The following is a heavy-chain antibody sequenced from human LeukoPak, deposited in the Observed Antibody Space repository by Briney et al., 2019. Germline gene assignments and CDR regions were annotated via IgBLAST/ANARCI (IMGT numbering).Heavy chain of an antibody. D-gene: IGHD6-6*01. CDR2: INWNSGSK. V-gene: IGHV3-20*04. CDR1: GLTFEDHG. CDR3: ARSAPSPSSPIGDFDL. Sequence: RPGGSLRLSCATSGLTFEDHGLSWVRQAPGKGLEWVSGINWNSGSKRYAASVKGRFTISRDNAKNSLYLQMNSLRAEDTAVYYCARSAPSPSSPIGDFDLWGRGTLVTVSS. J-gene: IGHJ2*01.